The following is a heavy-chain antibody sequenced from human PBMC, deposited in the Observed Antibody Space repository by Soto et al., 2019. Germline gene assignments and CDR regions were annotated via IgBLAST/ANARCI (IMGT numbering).Heavy chain of an antibody. V-gene: IGHV1-69*08. CDR2: IIPILGIA. CDR1: GGTFSSYT. J-gene: IGHJ5*02. Sequence: QVQLVQSGAEVKQPGSSVKVSCKASGGTFSSYTISWVRQAPGQGLEWMGRIIPILGIANYAQKFQGRVTITADKSTSTAYMELSSLRSEDTAVYYCAREFVVVPAAMRGTWFDPWGQGTLVTVSS. D-gene: IGHD2-2*01. CDR3: AREFVVVPAAMRGTWFDP.